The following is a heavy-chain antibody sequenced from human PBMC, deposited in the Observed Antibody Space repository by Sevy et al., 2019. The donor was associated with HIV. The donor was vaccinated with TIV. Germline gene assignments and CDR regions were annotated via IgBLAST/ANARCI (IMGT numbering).Heavy chain of an antibody. CDR3: ARDCGSATCLWGLDV. Sequence: GGSLRLSCAASGFTFSNYWMSWVCQAPGKGLEWVANIKRDGSEKYYVASVKGRFTISRDNAKTSLFLQMNSLGAEATAVYYCARDCGSATCLWGLDVWGQGTTVTVSS. CDR1: GFTFSNYW. D-gene: IGHD2-2*01. CDR2: IKRDGSEK. J-gene: IGHJ6*02. V-gene: IGHV3-7*03.